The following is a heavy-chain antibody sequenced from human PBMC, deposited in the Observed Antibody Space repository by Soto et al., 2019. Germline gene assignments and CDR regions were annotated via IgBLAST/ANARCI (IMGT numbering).Heavy chain of an antibody. CDR3: SRGAGEVIDRMDV. Sequence: PSETLSLTCTVSGGSISSDYWSWIRQPPGKGLEWIAHISYSGRTNYNPSLKSRVTISVDTSKSQFSLKLSSVTAAYTAVYYCSRGAGEVIDRMDVWTRGSPVIGSS. CDR2: ISYSGRT. V-gene: IGHV4-59*01. CDR1: GGSISSDY. D-gene: IGHD3-16*01. J-gene: IGHJ6*04.